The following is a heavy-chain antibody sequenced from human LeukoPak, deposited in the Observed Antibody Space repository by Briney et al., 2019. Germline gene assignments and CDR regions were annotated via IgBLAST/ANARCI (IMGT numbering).Heavy chain of an antibody. Sequence: ASVNLSCTASGYTFTIYDINCVPQTPGQGLEWVGETTPSTGGTGSTQKFQGRVTMTRHTSTSTVYMELTSLRSQDTAVYYCARDGLYCTNGVCSSDIWGQGTLVTVSS. CDR2: TTPSTGGT. D-gene: IGHD2-8*01. J-gene: IGHJ3*02. CDR3: ARDGLYCTNGVCSSDI. V-gene: IGHV1-46*01. CDR1: GYTFTIYD.